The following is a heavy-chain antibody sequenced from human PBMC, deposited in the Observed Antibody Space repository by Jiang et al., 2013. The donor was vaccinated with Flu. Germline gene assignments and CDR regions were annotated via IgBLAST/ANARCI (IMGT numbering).Heavy chain of an antibody. CDR1: GFTFGDFA. Sequence: VQLLESGGGLVQPGGSLRLSCAASGFTFGDFAMSWVRQAPGRGLEWVATISGSGSRTYYAASVRGRFTISRDNSKRTLHLQMNSLGAEATAIYYCAKDREESAVAGPFDYWGQGALVTVSS. CDR3: AKDREESAVAGPFDY. CDR2: ISGSGSRT. D-gene: IGHD6-19*01. V-gene: IGHV3-23*01. J-gene: IGHJ4*02.